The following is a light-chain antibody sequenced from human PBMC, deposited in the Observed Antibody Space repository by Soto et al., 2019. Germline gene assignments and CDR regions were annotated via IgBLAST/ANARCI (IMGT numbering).Light chain of an antibody. J-gene: IGKJ4*01. CDR2: DAS. V-gene: IGKV1-5*01. CDR3: QHYSTYPLT. CDR1: QSVSGW. Sequence: DIQMTQSPSTLSASVGDRVTITCRASQSVSGWLAWYQQRPGKAPKLLIFDASSLETGVPSRFSGSGSGTEFTLTISSLQPDDFATDYCQHYSTYPLTFGGGTKVAIK.